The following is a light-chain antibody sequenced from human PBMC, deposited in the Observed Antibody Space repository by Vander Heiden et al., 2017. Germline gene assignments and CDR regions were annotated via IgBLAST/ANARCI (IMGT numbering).Light chain of an antibody. CDR1: SSEISIYNY. V-gene: IGLV2-14*01. Sequence: QSALTQPASVSGSPGQSITISCTGTSSEISIYNYVSWFQQHPGKAPKLIIFDVSDRPSGISNRFSGSKSGNVASLTISALQAEDEVDYYCNSFTSNNTLIFGTGTKVTVL. CDR2: DVS. J-gene: IGLJ1*01. CDR3: NSFTSNNTLI.